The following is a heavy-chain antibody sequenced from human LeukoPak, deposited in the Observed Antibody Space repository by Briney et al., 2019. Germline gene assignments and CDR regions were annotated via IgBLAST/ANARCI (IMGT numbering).Heavy chain of an antibody. CDR3: ARSRSTINELWFGEFYYFDY. CDR1: GFTYDVFL. D-gene: IGHD3-10*01. J-gene: IGHJ4*02. Sequence: GGPLTLPCAPSGFTYDVFLMIGVPQATEKALEGVAGKYWYGGKTGYADSVKGRFNISRDNAKNYLYLQMNSLRAEDTALYCCARSRSTINELWFGEFYYFDYWGQGTLVSVSS. V-gene: IGHV3-20*04. CDR2: KYWYGGKT.